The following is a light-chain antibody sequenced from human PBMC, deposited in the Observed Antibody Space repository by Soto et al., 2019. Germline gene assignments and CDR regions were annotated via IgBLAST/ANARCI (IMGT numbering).Light chain of an antibody. Sequence: IQGHQSTSSRSASAGERVTITSQASQNINNYLNWYQQKPGRAPKLLIYDASSRASGVPARFSGSGSGTDFTLTISSLEPEDFALYYCQQRNSWPPITFGQGTRLEFK. J-gene: IGKJ5*01. CDR2: DAS. V-gene: IGKV1-39*01. CDR1: QNINNY. CDR3: QQRNSWPPIT.